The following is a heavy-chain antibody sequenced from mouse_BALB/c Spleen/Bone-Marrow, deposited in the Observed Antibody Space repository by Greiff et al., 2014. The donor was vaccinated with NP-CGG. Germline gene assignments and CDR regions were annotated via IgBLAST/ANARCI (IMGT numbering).Heavy chain of an antibody. CDR2: IYLGNSDT. Sequence: EVQLQQSGTVLARPGTSVKMSCKASGYSFTSYWMHWVKQRPGQGLEWIGVIYLGNSDTSNNQKCKGKAKLTAVTSASTAYMELSSLTNEDSAVYYCTRRNYRYDGFAYWGQGTLVTVSA. CDR3: TRRNYRYDGFAY. CDR1: GYSFTSYW. J-gene: IGHJ3*01. D-gene: IGHD2-14*01. V-gene: IGHV1-5*01.